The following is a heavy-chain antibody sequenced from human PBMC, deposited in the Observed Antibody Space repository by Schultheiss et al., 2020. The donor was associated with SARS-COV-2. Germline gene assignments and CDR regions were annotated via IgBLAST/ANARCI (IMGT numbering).Heavy chain of an antibody. Sequence: KISCKASGGTFSSYAISWVRQAPGQGLEWMGRIIPILGIANYAQKFQGRVTITADKSTSTAYMELSSLRSEDTAVYYCAREVSGYYYYMDVWGKGTTVTVSS. CDR2: IIPILGIA. D-gene: IGHD2-8*01. J-gene: IGHJ6*03. CDR1: GGTFSSYA. V-gene: IGHV1-69*04. CDR3: AREVSGYYYYMDV.